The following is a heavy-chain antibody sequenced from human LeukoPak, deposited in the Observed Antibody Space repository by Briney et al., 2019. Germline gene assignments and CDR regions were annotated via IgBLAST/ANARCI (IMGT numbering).Heavy chain of an antibody. J-gene: IGHJ6*03. CDR2: IYYSGST. D-gene: IGHD2-15*01. Sequence: SETLSLTCTVSGGSISSSDYYWGWIRQSPGKGLEWIGSIYYSGSTYYDPSLKSRVTISVDTSKNQFSLKLSSVTAADTAVHYCARLNIVVLSSDYYMDVWGKGTTVTVSS. V-gene: IGHV4-39*01. CDR1: GGSISSSDYY. CDR3: ARLNIVVLSSDYYMDV.